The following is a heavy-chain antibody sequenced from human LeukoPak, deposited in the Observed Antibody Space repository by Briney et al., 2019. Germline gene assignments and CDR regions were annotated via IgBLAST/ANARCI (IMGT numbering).Heavy chain of an antibody. Sequence: PGGSLRLSCAASGFTFSSYSMNWVRQAPGKGLEWVSYISSSSSTIYYADSVKGRFTISRDNAKNSLYLQMNSLRAEDAAVYYCARDQYSYYDSSGYLHAFDIWGQGTMVTVSS. CDR2: ISSSSSTI. J-gene: IGHJ3*02. D-gene: IGHD3-22*01. V-gene: IGHV3-48*01. CDR3: ARDQYSYYDSSGYLHAFDI. CDR1: GFTFSSYS.